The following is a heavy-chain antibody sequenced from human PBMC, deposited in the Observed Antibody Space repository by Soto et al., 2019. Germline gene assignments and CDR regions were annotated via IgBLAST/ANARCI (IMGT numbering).Heavy chain of an antibody. J-gene: IGHJ2*01. CDR3: ARDRAVAGTGRYFEL. V-gene: IGHV4-4*07. D-gene: IGHD6-19*01. Sequence: QVQLQESGPGLVKPSETLSLTCTVSGGSINNYFWAWIRQPAGQGLEWIGRIYTSGTTNYTSSLKSRLTMSVDTSRNHFSLKLNSMTAADTAVYYCARDRAVAGTGRYFELWGRGTLVTVAS. CDR2: IYTSGTT. CDR1: GGSINNYF.